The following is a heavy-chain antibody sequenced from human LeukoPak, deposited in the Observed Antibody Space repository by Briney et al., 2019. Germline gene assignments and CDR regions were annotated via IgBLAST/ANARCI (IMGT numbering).Heavy chain of an antibody. CDR3: ARDREEMATLTMYYYYYYMDV. Sequence: GASVKVSCKASGYTFTNYGINWVRQAPGQGLEWMGWISAYSGNTNYAQRFQGRVTMTTDTSTSTAYMELRSLRSEDTAVYYCARDREEMATLTMYYYYYYMDVWGKGTTVTVSS. D-gene: IGHD5-24*01. V-gene: IGHV1-18*01. J-gene: IGHJ6*03. CDR1: GYTFTNYG. CDR2: ISAYSGNT.